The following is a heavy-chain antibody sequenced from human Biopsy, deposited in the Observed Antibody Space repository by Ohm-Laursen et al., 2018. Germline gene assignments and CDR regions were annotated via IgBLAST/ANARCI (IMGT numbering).Heavy chain of an antibody. D-gene: IGHD3-3*01. CDR2: INPVGGST. CDR3: ARLLQTDGDGFWSGYYDY. J-gene: IGHJ4*02. Sequence: ASVKVSCNTSGSTFNDYFIHWVRQAPGQGLEWMGIINPVGGSTNYAQKFQGRVTLTTDTSTSTVHMELRSLRSDDTAVYYCARLLQTDGDGFWSGYYDYWGQGTLVTVSS. CDR1: GSTFNDYF. V-gene: IGHV1-46*02.